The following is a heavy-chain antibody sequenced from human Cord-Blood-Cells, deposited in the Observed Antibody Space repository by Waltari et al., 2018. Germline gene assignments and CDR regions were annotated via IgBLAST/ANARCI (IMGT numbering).Heavy chain of an antibody. CDR2: INHSGST. J-gene: IGHJ4*02. D-gene: IGHD6-19*01. Sequence: QVQLQLWCARLLPPSATLSLTCAVSACFFAVYYWSSLPQPPWRWLALIGEINHSGSTNYNPSLKSRVTISVDTSKNQFSLKLSSVTAADTAVYYCARHTTNGRSGPDYWGQGTLVTVSS. CDR1: ACFFAVYY. CDR3: ARHTTNGRSGPDY. V-gene: IGHV4-34*01.